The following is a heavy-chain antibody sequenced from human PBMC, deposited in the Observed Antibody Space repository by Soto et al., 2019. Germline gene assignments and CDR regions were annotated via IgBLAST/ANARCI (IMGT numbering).Heavy chain of an antibody. J-gene: IGHJ4*02. CDR1: GFTFSNAW. Sequence: ESGGGLVKPGGSLRLACAASGFTFSNAWMSWVRQAPGKGLEWVGLIKRKTDGGTTDHAAPVKGRFTISRDDSKNTLYLQMNSLKTEDTAVYYCTTDLADYWGQGTLVTVSS. CDR2: IKRKTDGGTT. V-gene: IGHV3-15*01. CDR3: TTDLADY.